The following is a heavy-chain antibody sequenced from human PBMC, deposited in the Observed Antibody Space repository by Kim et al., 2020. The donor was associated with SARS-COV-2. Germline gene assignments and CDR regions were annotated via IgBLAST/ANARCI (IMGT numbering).Heavy chain of an antibody. D-gene: IGHD2-15*01. J-gene: IGHJ3*02. Sequence: SETLSLTCAVSGGSISIDDWWTWVRQPPGKGLEWIGEIYHRGTTNYKSSLKSRLTISLDKSKNQFSLKLTSVTAADTAVYYCARRIWYGGTRPHAFDIWGQGTMVTVSS. CDR1: GGSISIDDW. CDR3: ARRIWYGGTRPHAFDI. V-gene: IGHV4-4*02. CDR2: IYHRGTT.